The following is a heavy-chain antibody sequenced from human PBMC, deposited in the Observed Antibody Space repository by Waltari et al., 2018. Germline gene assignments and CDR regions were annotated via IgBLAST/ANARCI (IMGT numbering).Heavy chain of an antibody. J-gene: IGHJ3*02. V-gene: IGHV1-2*06. CDR3: ARVRGSDRGDAFDI. D-gene: IGHD2-15*01. CDR1: GYTFTGYY. CDR2: INPNSGGT. Sequence: QVQLVQSGAEVTKPGASVKVSCKASGYTFTGYYMHWVRQAPGQGLEWMGRINPNSGGTNYAQKFQGRVTMTRDTSISTAYMELSRLRSDDTAMYYCARVRGSDRGDAFDIWGQGTMVTVSS.